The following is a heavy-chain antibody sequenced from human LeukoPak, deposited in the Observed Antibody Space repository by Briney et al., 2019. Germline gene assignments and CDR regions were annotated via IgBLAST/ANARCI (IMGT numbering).Heavy chain of an antibody. D-gene: IGHD2-2*01. V-gene: IGHV3-53*01. Sequence: GGSLRLSCAASGFTVSSNYMSWVRQAPGKGLEWVSVIYSGGGTYYADSVKGRFTISRDNSKNTLYLQMNSLRAEDTAVYYCARGGADIVVVPAGYFQHWGQGTLVTVSS. CDR3: ARGGADIVVVPAGYFQH. J-gene: IGHJ1*01. CDR2: IYSGGGT. CDR1: GFTVSSNY.